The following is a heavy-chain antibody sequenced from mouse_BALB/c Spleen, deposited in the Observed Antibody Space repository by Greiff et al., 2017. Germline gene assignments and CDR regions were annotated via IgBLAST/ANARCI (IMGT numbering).Heavy chain of an antibody. CDR3: ARHGGYYGSSGYFDY. V-gene: IGHV5-6*02. CDR2: ISSGGSYT. D-gene: IGHD1-1*01. J-gene: IGHJ2*01. Sequence: EVMLVESGGDLVKPGGSLKLSCAASGFTFSSYGMSWVRQTPDKRLEWVATISSGGSYTYYPDSVKGRFTISRDNAKNTLYLQMSSLKSEDTAMYYCARHGGYYGSSGYFDYWGQGTTVTVSS. CDR1: GFTFSSYG.